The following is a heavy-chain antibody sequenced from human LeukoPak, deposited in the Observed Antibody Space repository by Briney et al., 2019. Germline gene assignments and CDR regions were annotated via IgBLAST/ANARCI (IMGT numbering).Heavy chain of an antibody. Sequence: SETLSLTCTVSGGSISSSNYYWAWNRQPPGKGLEWIGSIYCSGSTFYSPSLKSRVTISVDTSKNQFSLKLSSVTAADTAVYYCSRETASTSWLWGQGTLVSVSS. D-gene: IGHD2-2*01. CDR3: SRETASTSWL. J-gene: IGHJ4*02. CDR1: GGSISSSNYY. V-gene: IGHV4-39*01. CDR2: IYCSGST.